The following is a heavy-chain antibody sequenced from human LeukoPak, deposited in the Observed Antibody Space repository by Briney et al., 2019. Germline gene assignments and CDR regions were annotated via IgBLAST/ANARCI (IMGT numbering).Heavy chain of an antibody. Sequence: ASVKVSCKASGYTFTDYYIHWVRQATGQGLECIGWITPNSGDTNSAQNFQGRVTMTRDTSISTAYMELTSLRSDDTAVYYCANIDYVYHDAFDIWGQGTMVTVSS. CDR1: GYTFTDYY. CDR3: ANIDYVYHDAFDI. V-gene: IGHV1-2*02. CDR2: ITPNSGDT. J-gene: IGHJ3*02. D-gene: IGHD4-17*01.